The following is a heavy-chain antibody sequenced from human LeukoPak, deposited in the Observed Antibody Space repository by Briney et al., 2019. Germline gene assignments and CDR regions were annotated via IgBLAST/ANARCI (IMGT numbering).Heavy chain of an antibody. J-gene: IGHJ2*01. CDR2: INYSGSP. V-gene: IGHV4-34*01. Sequence: SETLSLTCGVSSGSLSGYYWRWIRQPPGGGLEWIGEINYSGSPNYNPSLKSRVTISGDTSKKQFSLNLTSVTAAGTGVYYCARGVDLWGRGTPVTVSS. CDR1: SGSLSGYY. CDR3: ARGVDL.